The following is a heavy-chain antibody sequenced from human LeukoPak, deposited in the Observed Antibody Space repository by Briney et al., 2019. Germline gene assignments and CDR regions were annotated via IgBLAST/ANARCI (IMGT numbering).Heavy chain of an antibody. V-gene: IGHV3-23*01. D-gene: IGHD6-13*01. Sequence: GGSLRLSCAASGFTFSSYAMSWVRQAPGKGLEWVSAISGSGGSTYYADSVKGRFTISRDNSKNTLYLQMNSLRAEDTAVYYCAREGLAAAGSWLPAFDIWGQGTMVTVSS. CDR3: AREGLAAAGSWLPAFDI. J-gene: IGHJ3*02. CDR1: GFTFSSYA. CDR2: ISGSGGST.